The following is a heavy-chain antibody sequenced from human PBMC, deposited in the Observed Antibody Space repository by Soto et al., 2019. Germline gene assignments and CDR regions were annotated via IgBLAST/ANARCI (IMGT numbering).Heavy chain of an antibody. CDR2: INHSGDT. CDR3: ARGSLTSRYSTASGGAWFDP. CDR1: GGSFSDDY. J-gene: IGHJ5*02. V-gene: IGHV4-34*01. Sequence: QVHLQQWGAGLLKPSETLSLTCAVYGGSFSDDYWNWIRQPPGKGLEWIGEINHSGDTNYNPSLERRVTLSVDPSKHQFSLRLTSVTAADTAVYYCARGSLTSRYSTASGGAWFDPWGQGTLVTVSS. D-gene: IGHD3-9*01.